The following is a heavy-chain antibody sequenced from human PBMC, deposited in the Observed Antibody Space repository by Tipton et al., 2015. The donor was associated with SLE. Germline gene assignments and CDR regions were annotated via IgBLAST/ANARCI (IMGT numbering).Heavy chain of an antibody. CDR3: AREGDYGDYDYFDY. J-gene: IGHJ4*02. V-gene: IGHV4-34*01. Sequence: TLSLTCAVYGGSFSGYYWSWIRQPPGKGLEWIGEINHSGSTNYNPSLKSRVTISVDTSKNQFSLKLSSVTAADTAVYYCAREGDYGDYDYFDYWGQGTLVTVSS. CDR2: INHSGST. CDR1: GGSFSGYY. D-gene: IGHD4-17*01.